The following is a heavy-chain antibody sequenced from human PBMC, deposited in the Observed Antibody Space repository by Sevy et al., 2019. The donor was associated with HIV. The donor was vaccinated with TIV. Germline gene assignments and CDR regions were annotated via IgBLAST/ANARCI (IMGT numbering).Heavy chain of an antibody. CDR2: ISGAGTYT. J-gene: IGHJ4*02. V-gene: IGHV3-11*06. D-gene: IGHD4-17*01. CDR1: GFTFSAYY. CDR3: ARSRSNYGDYYFDY. Sequence: GGSLRLSCAASGFTFSAYYMTWIRQAPGKGLEWVSYISGAGTYTNYVESVKGRFTISRDNSKNSLYLQMKSLRAEDTAVYFCARSRSNYGDYYFDYWGQGILVTVSS.